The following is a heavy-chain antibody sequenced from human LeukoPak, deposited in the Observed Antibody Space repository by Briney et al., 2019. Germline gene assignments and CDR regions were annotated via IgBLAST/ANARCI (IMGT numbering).Heavy chain of an antibody. CDR3: ARGPVYSSGWYHV. J-gene: IGHJ4*02. Sequence: SETLSLTCAVYGGSFSGYYWSWIRQPPGKGLEWIGEINHSGSTNYNPSLKSRVTISVDTSKNQFSLKLSSVTAADTAVYYCARGPVYSSGWYHVWGQGTLVTVFS. V-gene: IGHV4-34*01. D-gene: IGHD6-19*01. CDR2: INHSGST. CDR1: GGSFSGYY.